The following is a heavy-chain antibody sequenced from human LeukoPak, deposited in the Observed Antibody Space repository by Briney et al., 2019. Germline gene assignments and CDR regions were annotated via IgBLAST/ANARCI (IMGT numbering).Heavy chain of an antibody. CDR3: ARAPLVRAVAGLDH. J-gene: IGHJ5*02. CDR1: GFTSSDYY. V-gene: IGHV3-11*03. CDR2: ISSSSYT. D-gene: IGHD6-19*01. Sequence: KTGGSLRLSCAASGFTSSDYYMSWLRQAPGKGLEWVSYISSSSYTNYADSVKGRFTIPRDNAKNSLYLQMNSLRAEDTAVYYCARAPLVRAVAGLDHWAQGTLVTVS.